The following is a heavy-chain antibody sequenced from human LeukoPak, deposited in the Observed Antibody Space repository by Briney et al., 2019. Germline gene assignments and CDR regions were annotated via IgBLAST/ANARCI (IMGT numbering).Heavy chain of an antibody. CDR2: ISSSSNYI. CDR3: ARVPAPQVHFDY. CDR1: GFTFISYN. D-gene: IGHD4/OR15-4a*01. Sequence: GGSLRLSCAASGFTFISYNMNWVRQAPGKGLEWVSSISSSSNYIYYADSVKGRFTISRDNAKNSLFLQMNSLRAEDTAVYYCARVPAPQVHFDYWGQGTLVTVSS. J-gene: IGHJ4*02. V-gene: IGHV3-21*01.